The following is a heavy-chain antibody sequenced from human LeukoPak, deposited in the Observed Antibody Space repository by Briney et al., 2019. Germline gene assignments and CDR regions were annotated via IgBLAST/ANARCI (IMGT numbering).Heavy chain of an antibody. J-gene: IGHJ4*02. CDR2: ISGSGKST. Sequence: GGSLRLSCAASEFTFSNYAMTWVRQAPGKGLEWVSAISGSGKSTQYADSVKGRFTISRDNFKNTLYLQMDSLRAEDTAIYYCAKCPQIVVVPAAIIDWGQGTLVTVSS. CDR3: AKCPQIVVVPAAIID. V-gene: IGHV3-23*01. CDR1: EFTFSNYA. D-gene: IGHD2-2*01.